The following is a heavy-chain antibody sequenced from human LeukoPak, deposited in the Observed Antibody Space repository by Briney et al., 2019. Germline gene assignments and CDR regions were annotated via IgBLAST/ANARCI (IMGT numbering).Heavy chain of an antibody. V-gene: IGHV1-2*02. CDR3: ARASAIVGVPAAHNWFDP. CDR1: GYTFTGYY. J-gene: IGHJ5*02. D-gene: IGHD2-2*01. CDR2: INPNSGGT. Sequence: ASVKVSFKSSGYTFTGYYIHWVRQPPAQGLEWVGLINPNSGGTNYAHKLQGRVTMTRDTSISTAYMELRRIRSADTAVYYCARASAIVGVPAAHNWFDPWGQGTLVTVSS.